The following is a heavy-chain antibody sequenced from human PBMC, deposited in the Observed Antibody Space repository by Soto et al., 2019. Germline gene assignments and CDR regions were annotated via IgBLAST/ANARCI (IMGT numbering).Heavy chain of an antibody. V-gene: IGHV3-33*01. Sequence: QVQLVESGGGVVQPGRSLRLSCAASGFTFSSYGMHWVRQAPGKGLEWVAVIWYDGSNKYYADSVKGRFTXSRDXSKXXXXXXXXXXXXXXXXXXXCARDLGPPYSSSSELFDYWGQGTLVTVXX. J-gene: IGHJ4*02. CDR3: ARDLGPPYSSSSELFDY. CDR1: GFTFSSYG. CDR2: IWYDGSNK. D-gene: IGHD6-6*01.